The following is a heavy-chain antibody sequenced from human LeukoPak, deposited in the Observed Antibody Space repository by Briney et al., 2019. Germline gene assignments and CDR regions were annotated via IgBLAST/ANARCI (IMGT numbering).Heavy chain of an antibody. CDR2: ISSGSDYI. Sequence: GGSLRLSCTASGFTFRRYSFNWVRQAPGKGLEWVSTISSGSDYIYYADSVRGRFTISRDNAENSLYLQMNSLIAEDTAVYYCTRDLSLAAPQGFDYWGQGTLVTVSS. V-gene: IGHV3-21*01. CDR1: GFTFRRYS. D-gene: IGHD6-6*01. J-gene: IGHJ4*02. CDR3: TRDLSLAAPQGFDY.